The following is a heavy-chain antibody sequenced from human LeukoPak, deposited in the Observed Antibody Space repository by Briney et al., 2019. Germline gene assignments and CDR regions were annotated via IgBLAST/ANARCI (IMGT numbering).Heavy chain of an antibody. CDR3: ARGYYYDSSGFGY. Sequence: SETLSLTCTVSGGSISTYYWNWIRQPPGKGLEWIGYIYYSGTTNYNPSLKSRVSMSVDTSKNQFSLKLSSVTAADTAVYYCARGYYYDSSGFGYWGQGTLVTVSS. J-gene: IGHJ4*02. CDR2: IYYSGTT. CDR1: GGSISTYY. D-gene: IGHD3-22*01. V-gene: IGHV4-59*01.